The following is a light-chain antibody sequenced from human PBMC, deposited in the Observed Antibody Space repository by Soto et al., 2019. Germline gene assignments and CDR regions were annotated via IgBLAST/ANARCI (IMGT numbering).Light chain of an antibody. CDR3: QQYNSYGT. J-gene: IGKJ1*01. CDR1: QSISSW. CDR2: DAS. V-gene: IGKV1-5*01. Sequence: FQMTQSPSTLSASEGDRVTITCRASQSISSWLAWYQQKPGKAPKLLIYDASSLESGVPSRFSGSGSGTEFTLTISSLQPDDFATYYCQQYNSYGTFGQGTKV.